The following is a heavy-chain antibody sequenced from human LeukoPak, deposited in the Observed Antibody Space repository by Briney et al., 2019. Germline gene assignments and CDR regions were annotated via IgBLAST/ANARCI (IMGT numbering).Heavy chain of an antibody. D-gene: IGHD1-26*01. V-gene: IGHV4-61*02. J-gene: IGHJ4*02. Sequence: SQTLSLTCSVSGGSISSGSYYWNWIRQPAGKGLDWIGRIYTSGTTNYNPSLKSRVSISMDTSKNQFSLKLSSVTAADTAVYYCARGWELQPFDFWGRGTLVTVSS. CDR3: ARGWELQPFDF. CDR2: IYTSGTT. CDR1: GGSISSGSYY.